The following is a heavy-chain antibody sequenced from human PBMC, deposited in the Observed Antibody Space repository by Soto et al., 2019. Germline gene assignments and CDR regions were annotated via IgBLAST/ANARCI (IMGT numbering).Heavy chain of an antibody. CDR3: ARVYSSGWYRGYYFDY. CDR2: IYHSGST. V-gene: IGHV4-30-2*01. CDR1: GGSISSGGYS. D-gene: IGHD6-19*01. Sequence: SSETLSLTCAVSGGSISSGGYSWSWIRQPPGKGLEWIGYIYHSGSTYYNPSLKSRVTISVDRSKNQFSLKLSSVTAADTAVYYCARVYSSGWYRGYYFDYWGQGTLVTVSS. J-gene: IGHJ4*02.